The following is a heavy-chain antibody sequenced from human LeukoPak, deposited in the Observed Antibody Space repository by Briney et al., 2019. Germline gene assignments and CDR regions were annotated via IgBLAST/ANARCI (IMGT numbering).Heavy chain of an antibody. D-gene: IGHD3-22*01. CDR2: ISSSSSYI. V-gene: IGHV3-21*01. CDR3: ARGGPYYYDSSGPYWFDP. Sequence: GGSLRLSCAASGFTFSSYSMNWVRQAPGKGLEWVSSISSSSSYIYYADSVKGRFTISRDNAKNSLYLQMNSLRAEDTAVYYCARGGPYYYDSSGPYWFDPWGQGTLVTVSS. J-gene: IGHJ5*02. CDR1: GFTFSSYS.